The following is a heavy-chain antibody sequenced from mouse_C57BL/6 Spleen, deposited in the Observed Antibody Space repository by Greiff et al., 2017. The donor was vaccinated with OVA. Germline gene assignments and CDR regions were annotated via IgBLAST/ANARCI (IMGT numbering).Heavy chain of an antibody. J-gene: IGHJ2*01. CDR1: GYTFTSYD. V-gene: IGHV1-85*01. D-gene: IGHD2-5*01. CDR2: IYPRDGST. CDR3: ARRGYSNYFGY. Sequence: VQLQESGPELVKPGASVKLSCTASGYTFTSYDINWVKQRPGQGLEWIGWIYPRDGSTKYNEKFQGKATLTVDTSSSTAYMKLHSLTSEDSAVYSCARRGYSNYFGYWGQGTTLTAAS.